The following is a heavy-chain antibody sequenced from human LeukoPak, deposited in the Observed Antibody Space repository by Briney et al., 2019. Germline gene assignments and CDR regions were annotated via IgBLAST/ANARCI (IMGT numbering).Heavy chain of an antibody. CDR1: GFTFSSYD. D-gene: IGHD3-10*01. CDR3: ARGEFARGALFDS. CDR2: ISSSVSTL. V-gene: IGHV3-48*03. Sequence: GGSLRLSCAASGFTFSSYDMNWVRQAPGKGLEWVSHISSSVSTLYYADSVKGRFTISRDNAKNSLYLQMNSLRAEDTAVYYCARGEFARGALFDSWGQGTLVTVSS. J-gene: IGHJ4*02.